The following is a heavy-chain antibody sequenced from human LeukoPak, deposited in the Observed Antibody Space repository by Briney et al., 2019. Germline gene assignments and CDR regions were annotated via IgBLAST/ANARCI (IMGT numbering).Heavy chain of an antibody. Sequence: GGSLRLSCAASGFTFSSYSMNWVRQAPGKGLEWVSVIFRDGSTYYGDSVRGRFSISRDNSKNMVYLQMNNLRAEDTAVYFCARDFFDFWGGSWVWGQGTLVTVSS. CDR2: IFRDGST. J-gene: IGHJ4*02. CDR3: ARDFFDFWGGSWV. D-gene: IGHD3-3*01. CDR1: GFTFSSYS. V-gene: IGHV3-53*01.